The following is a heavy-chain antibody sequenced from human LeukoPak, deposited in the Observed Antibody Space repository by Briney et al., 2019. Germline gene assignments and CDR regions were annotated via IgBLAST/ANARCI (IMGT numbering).Heavy chain of an antibody. CDR2: ISYDGSNK. J-gene: IGHJ4*02. CDR1: GFTFSSYG. V-gene: IGHV3-30*18. CDR3: AKGGVTVLWFGELCS. D-gene: IGHD3-10*01. Sequence: QPGRSLRLSCAASGFTFSSYGMHWVRQAPGKGLEWVAVISYDGSNKYYADSVKGRLTISRDNSKNTLYLQMNSLRAEDTAVYYCAKGGVTVLWFGELCSWGQGTLVTVSS.